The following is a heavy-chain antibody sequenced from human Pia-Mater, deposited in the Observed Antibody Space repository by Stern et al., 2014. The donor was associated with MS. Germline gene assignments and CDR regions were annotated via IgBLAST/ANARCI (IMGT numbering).Heavy chain of an antibody. CDR3: ARWSVACDY. J-gene: IGHJ4*02. V-gene: IGHV5-51*03. Sequence: VQLVQSGAEMKKPGESLKISCKTSGYNFINYWIAWVRQVPGKGLEWIGMIYPGDSAIRHTPPFQGHVTISVDKSNTTAYLQWNSLKVSDSAVYYCARWSVACDYWGQGALITVSS. CDR2: IYPGDSAI. D-gene: IGHD2-21*01. CDR1: GYNFINYW.